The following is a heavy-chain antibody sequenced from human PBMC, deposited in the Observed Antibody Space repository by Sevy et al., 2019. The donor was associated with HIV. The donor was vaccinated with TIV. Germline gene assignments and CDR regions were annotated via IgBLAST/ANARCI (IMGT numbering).Heavy chain of an antibody. CDR1: GGSISSYY. CDR2: IYYSGST. CDR3: ARASIGVGASNSGYDYTYYYGMDV. J-gene: IGHJ6*02. V-gene: IGHV4-59*01. D-gene: IGHD5-12*01. Sequence: SESLSLTWTVSGGSISSYYWSWIRQPPGKGLEWIGYIYYSGSTNYNPSLKRRVTISVDTSKNQFSLKLSSVTAADTAVYYCARASIGVGASNSGYDYTYYYGMDVWGQGTTVTVSS.